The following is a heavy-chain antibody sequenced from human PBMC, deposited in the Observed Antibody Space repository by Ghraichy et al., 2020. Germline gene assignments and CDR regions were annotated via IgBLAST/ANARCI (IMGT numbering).Heavy chain of an antibody. J-gene: IGHJ4*02. D-gene: IGHD5-12*01. V-gene: IGHV1-58*02. Sequence: SVKVSCKASGFTFTSSAMQWVRQARGQRLEWIGWIVVGSGNTNYAQKFQERVTITRDMSTSTAYMELSSLRSEDTAVYYCAADSSEYSGYERWRLDYWGQGTLVTVSS. CDR3: AADSSEYSGYERWRLDY. CDR2: IVVGSGNT. CDR1: GFTFTSSA.